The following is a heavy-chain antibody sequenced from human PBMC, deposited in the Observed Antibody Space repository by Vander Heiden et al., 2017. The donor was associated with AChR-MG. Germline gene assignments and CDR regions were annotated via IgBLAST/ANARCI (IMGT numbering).Heavy chain of an antibody. J-gene: IGHJ4*02. Sequence: EVQLVESGGGWVQPGGSLKLSCAASGFTFSGPAMHWVRQASGKGLGWVARIRSKSNSSATAYAASVKGRFTISRDDSKNTAYLQMNSLKAEDTAVYYCTRHGPISTMVRGVTSDYWGQGTLVTVSS. CDR3: TRHGPISTMVRGVTSDY. CDR1: GFTFSGPA. CDR2: IRSKSNSSAT. V-gene: IGHV3-73*02. D-gene: IGHD3-10*01.